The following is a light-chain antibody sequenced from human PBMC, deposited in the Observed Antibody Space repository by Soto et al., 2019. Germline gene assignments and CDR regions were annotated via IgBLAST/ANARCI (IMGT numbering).Light chain of an antibody. Sequence: QSALTQPASVSGSPGQSITISCTGTSSNVGGNKYVSWYQQYPGKVPKLLINKVTNRPSGVSYRFSGSKSGNTASLTISALLAEDEADYFCASSTSDSLYVFGTGTKVTVL. CDR1: SSNVGGNKY. V-gene: IGLV2-14*01. CDR3: ASSTSDSLYV. J-gene: IGLJ1*01. CDR2: KVT.